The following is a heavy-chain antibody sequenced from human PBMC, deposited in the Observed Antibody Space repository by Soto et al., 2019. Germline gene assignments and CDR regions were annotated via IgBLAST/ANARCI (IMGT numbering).Heavy chain of an antibody. CDR3: ARNVDTARAYYFDY. V-gene: IGHV4-59*01. CDR2: IYYSGSS. CDR1: GGSFSGYY. D-gene: IGHD5-18*01. Sequence: SETLSLTCAVYGGSFSGYYWTCIRQPPGKGLEWIGYIYYSGSSNYNPSLRSRVTISLDTSKNQFSLKLSSVTAADTAVYYCARNVDTARAYYFDYWGQGILVTAPQ. J-gene: IGHJ4*02.